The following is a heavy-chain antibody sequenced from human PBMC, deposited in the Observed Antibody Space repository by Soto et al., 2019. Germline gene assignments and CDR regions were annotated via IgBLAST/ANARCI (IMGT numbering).Heavy chain of an antibody. J-gene: IGHJ6*02. Sequence: QPGGSLRLSCAASGFTFSSYAMGWVRQAPGKGLEWVSAISGSGGSTYYADSVKGRFTISRDNSKNTLYLQMNSLRAEDTAVYYCENDLGHYYYYYGMDVWGQGTTVTVSS. CDR2: ISGSGGST. CDR1: GFTFSSYA. V-gene: IGHV3-23*01. CDR3: ENDLGHYYYYYGMDV.